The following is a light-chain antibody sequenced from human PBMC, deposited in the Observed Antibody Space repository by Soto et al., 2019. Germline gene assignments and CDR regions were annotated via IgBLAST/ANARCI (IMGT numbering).Light chain of an antibody. Sequence: IVLTQSPGTLSVSAGERATLSCRGSQSVSSSYLAWYQQKHGQAPRLVIYGASSRATGIPDRFSGSVSGTDGTLTISRLQPEDGSVYYCQQYGSSMGTFGQGTKVDIK. V-gene: IGKV3-20*01. CDR1: QSVSSSY. CDR3: QQYGSSMGT. J-gene: IGKJ1*01. CDR2: GAS.